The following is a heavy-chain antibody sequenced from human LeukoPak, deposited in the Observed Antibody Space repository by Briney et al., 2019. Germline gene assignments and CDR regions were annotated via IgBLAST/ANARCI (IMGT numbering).Heavy chain of an antibody. J-gene: IGHJ4*02. Sequence: GASVRVSSKASGYTFTSYGMRWVRQAAGQGGEGRGWISAYTGNMNSAQKLQRRVTMPPDTSPSTAYMELRSLRSDPPAVHYCARVGTIFGVVITAGHFVYWGQGTLVTVS. CDR2: ISAYTGNM. CDR1: GYTFTSYG. CDR3: ARVGTIFGVVITAGHFVY. D-gene: IGHD3-3*01. V-gene: IGHV1-18*01.